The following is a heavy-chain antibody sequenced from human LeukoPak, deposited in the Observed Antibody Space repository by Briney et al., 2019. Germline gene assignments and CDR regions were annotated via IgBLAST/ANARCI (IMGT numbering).Heavy chain of an antibody. J-gene: IGHJ4*02. CDR1: GGSFSGYY. D-gene: IGHD3-22*01. Sequence: SETLSLTCAVHGGSFSGYYWSWIRQPPGKGLEWIGEINHSGSTNYNPSLKSRVTISVDTSKNQFSLKLSSVTAADTAVYYCARTEYYYDSSGYWGGGFDYWGQGTLVTVSS. V-gene: IGHV4-34*01. CDR3: ARTEYYYDSSGYWGGGFDY. CDR2: INHSGST.